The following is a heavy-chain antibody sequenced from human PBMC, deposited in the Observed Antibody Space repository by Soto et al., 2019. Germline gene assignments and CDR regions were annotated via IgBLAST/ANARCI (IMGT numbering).Heavy chain of an antibody. D-gene: IGHD3-10*01. CDR1: GGTCGNFA. V-gene: IGHV1-69*01. CDR3: ARGPSIYGEVAGRRPYYHYGMDL. J-gene: IGHJ6*02. Sequence: QVQLVQSGAEVKRPGSSVKVSCKASGGTCGNFAINWALQAPGQGREWLGGFVPILGSADYAQRFQGRVTITADESTPTAYMELSSLRSEDRAVYYGARGPSIYGEVAGRRPYYHYGMDLWGQGTTVTVSS. CDR2: FVPILGSA.